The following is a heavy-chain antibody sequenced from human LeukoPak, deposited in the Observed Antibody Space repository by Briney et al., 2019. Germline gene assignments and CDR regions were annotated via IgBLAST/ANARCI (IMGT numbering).Heavy chain of an antibody. Sequence: SETLSLTCTVSGGSIISYYWSWIRQPPGKGLEWIGYIYYSGSTNYNPSLRSRVTISVDTSKNQFSLKLSSVTAADTAVYYCARLGWLPRMGFDYWGQGTLVTVSS. J-gene: IGHJ4*02. CDR1: GGSIISYY. V-gene: IGHV4-59*01. CDR2: IYYSGST. D-gene: IGHD5-12*01. CDR3: ARLGWLPRMGFDY.